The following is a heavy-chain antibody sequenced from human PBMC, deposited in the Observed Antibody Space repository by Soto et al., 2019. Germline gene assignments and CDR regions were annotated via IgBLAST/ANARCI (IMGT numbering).Heavy chain of an antibody. CDR1: GFSFSSYA. CDR2: IDGSGGST. Sequence: GGSLRLSCAASGFSFSSYAMGWVRQAPRTGLEWVSVIDGSGGSTSFADSVKGRFSISRDNSKNTLYLHMNSLSAEDTARYYCAKEIVAAAYAETSPFDFWGQGIVVTVSS. D-gene: IGHD2-15*01. V-gene: IGHV3-23*01. J-gene: IGHJ4*02. CDR3: AKEIVAAAYAETSPFDF.